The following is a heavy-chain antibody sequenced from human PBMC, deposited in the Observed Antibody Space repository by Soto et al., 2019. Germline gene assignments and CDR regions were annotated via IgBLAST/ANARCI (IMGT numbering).Heavy chain of an antibody. V-gene: IGHV1-3*01. CDR3: AGDWCLGGNYYGMDV. Sequence: ASVKVSCKASGYTFTSYAMHWVRQAPGQRLEWMGWINAGNGNTKYSQKFQGRVTITRDTSASTAYMELSSLRSEDTAVYYCAGDWCLGGNYYGMDVWGQGTTVTVSS. CDR1: GYTFTSYA. D-gene: IGHD2-8*02. CDR2: INAGNGNT. J-gene: IGHJ6*02.